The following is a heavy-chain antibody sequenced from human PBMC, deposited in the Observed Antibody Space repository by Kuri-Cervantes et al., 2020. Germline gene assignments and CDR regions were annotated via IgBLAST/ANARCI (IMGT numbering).Heavy chain of an antibody. CDR2: ISSSSSYI. CDR1: GFTFSNYG. D-gene: IGHD3-16*01. V-gene: IGHV3-21*01. Sequence: GESLKISCAASGFTFSNYGMHWVRQAPGKGLEWVSSISSSSSYIYYADSVKGRFTISRDNAKNSLYLQMNSLRAEDTAVYYCATHLGGYYFDYWGQGTLVTVSS. J-gene: IGHJ4*02. CDR3: ATHLGGYYFDY.